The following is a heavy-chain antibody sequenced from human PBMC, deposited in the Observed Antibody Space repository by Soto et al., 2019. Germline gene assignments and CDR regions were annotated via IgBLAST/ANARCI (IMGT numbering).Heavy chain of an antibody. CDR1: GFTFNTYA. J-gene: IGHJ4*02. Sequence: GGSLRLSCAASGFTFNTYAFHWVRQAPGKGLEWVAVISYDGSNKYYADSVKGRFTMSRDNSKNTLYLQMNSLRPEDTAVYYCARVHSAYTYAVLDYWGQGTLVTVSS. D-gene: IGHD5-18*01. CDR2: ISYDGSNK. V-gene: IGHV3-30-3*01. CDR3: ARVHSAYTYAVLDY.